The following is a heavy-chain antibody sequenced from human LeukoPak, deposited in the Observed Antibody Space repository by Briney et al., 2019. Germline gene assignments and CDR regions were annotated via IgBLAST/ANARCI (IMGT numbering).Heavy chain of an antibody. V-gene: IGHV3-11*04. CDR2: ISSSGSTI. D-gene: IGHD2-8*01. Sequence: PGGSLRLSCAASGFTFSDYYMSWIRQAPGKGLEWVSFISSSGSTIYYADSVKGRFTISRDNAKNSLHLQMNSLRAEDTAVYYCAAEYAINWFDPWGQGTLVTVSS. CDR1: GFTFSDYY. CDR3: AAEYAINWFDP. J-gene: IGHJ5*02.